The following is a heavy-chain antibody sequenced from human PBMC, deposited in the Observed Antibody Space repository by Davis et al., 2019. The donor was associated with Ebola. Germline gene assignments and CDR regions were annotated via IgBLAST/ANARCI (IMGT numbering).Heavy chain of an antibody. CDR1: GFTFSSYS. J-gene: IGHJ5*02. V-gene: IGHV3-48*02. CDR3: ARDSYYYDSSGYYYWFDP. D-gene: IGHD3-22*01. CDR2: ISSSSSTI. Sequence: GESLKISCAASGFTFSSYSMNWVRQAPGMGLEWVSYISSSSSTIYYADSVKGRFTISRDNAKNSLYLQMNSLRDEDTAVYYCARDSYYYDSSGYYYWFDPWGQGTLVTVSS.